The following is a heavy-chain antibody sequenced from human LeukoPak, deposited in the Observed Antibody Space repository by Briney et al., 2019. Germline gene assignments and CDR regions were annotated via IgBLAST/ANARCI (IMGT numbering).Heavy chain of an antibody. CDR1: GGSISGSY. CDR2: MYNSGST. J-gene: IGHJ4*02. CDR3: ARGIESYRDYGY. V-gene: IGHV4-59*01. Sequence: SETLSLTCTVSGGSISGSYWSWIRQPPWKGLEWIAYMYNSGSTNYNPSLKSRVTISIDTSKNQFSLKLSSLTAADTAISYCARGIESYRDYGYWGQGILVTVSS. D-gene: IGHD4-17*01.